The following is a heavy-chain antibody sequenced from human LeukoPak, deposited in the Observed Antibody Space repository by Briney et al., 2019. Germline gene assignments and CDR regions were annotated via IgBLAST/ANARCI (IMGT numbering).Heavy chain of an antibody. CDR2: INPNSGGT. V-gene: IGHV1-2*06. J-gene: IGHJ5*02. CDR1: GYTFTGYY. CDR3: ARDPLTDTAMVYNWFDP. Sequence: ASVKVSCKASGYTFTGYYMHWVRQAPGQGLEWMGRINPNSGGTNYAQKFQGRVTMTRDTSISTAYMELSRLRSDDTAVYYCARDPLTDTAMVYNWFDPWGQGTLVTVSS. D-gene: IGHD5-18*01.